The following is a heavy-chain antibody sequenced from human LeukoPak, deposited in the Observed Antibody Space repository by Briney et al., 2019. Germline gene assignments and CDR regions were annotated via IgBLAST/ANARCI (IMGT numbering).Heavy chain of an antibody. V-gene: IGHV3-30*18. CDR1: GFTFSSYG. D-gene: IGHD3-22*01. CDR3: AKTTWYYYDSSGSGAFDI. CDR2: ISYDGSNK. J-gene: IGHJ3*02. Sequence: PGGSLRLSCAASGFTFSSYGMHWVRQAPGKGLEWVAVISYDGSNKYYADSVKGRFTISRDNSKNTLYLQMNSLRAEDTAVYYCAKTTWYYYDSSGSGAFDIWGQGTMVTVSS.